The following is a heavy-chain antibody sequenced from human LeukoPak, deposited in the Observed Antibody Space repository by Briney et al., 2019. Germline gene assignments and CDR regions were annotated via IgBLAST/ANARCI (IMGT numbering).Heavy chain of an antibody. CDR3: ARVAPYYDSSGYHTYYYYYMDV. CDR2: INPSGGST. D-gene: IGHD3-22*01. V-gene: IGHV1-46*01. J-gene: IGHJ6*03. CDR1: GYTFTSYY. Sequence: ASVKVSCKASGYTFTSYYMHWVRQAPGQGLEWMGIINPSGGSTSYAQKFQGRVTMTRDMSTSTVYMELSSLRSEDTAVYYCARVAPYYDSSGYHTYYYYYMDVWGKGTTVTVSS.